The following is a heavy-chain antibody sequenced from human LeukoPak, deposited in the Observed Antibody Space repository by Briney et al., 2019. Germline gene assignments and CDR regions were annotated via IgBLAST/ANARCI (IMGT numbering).Heavy chain of an antibody. J-gene: IGHJ4*02. Sequence: SETLSLTCTVSGGSFEHYFWSWIRQPPGKGLEFIGYVYYTGTTDYSPSLRSRLAISADTAKNQFSLNLRSVTAADTAVYYCASHRRSHGAEYWGQGTLVTLSS. D-gene: IGHD5-18*01. CDR1: GGSFEHYF. CDR3: ASHRRSHGAEY. V-gene: IGHV4-59*01. CDR2: VYYTGTT.